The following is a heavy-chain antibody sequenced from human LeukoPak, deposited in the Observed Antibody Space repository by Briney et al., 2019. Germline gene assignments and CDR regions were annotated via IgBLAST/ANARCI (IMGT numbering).Heavy chain of an antibody. CDR2: IYHSGST. CDR1: GGSISSSNW. D-gene: IGHD5-18*01. Sequence: KPSETLSLTCAVSGGSISSSNWWSWVRQPPGKGLEWIGSIYHSGSTYYNPSLKSRVTISVQTSKNQFSLNLSSVTAADTAVYYCARDRGFSYGFDSWGRGTLVTASP. J-gene: IGHJ4*02. CDR3: ARDRGFSYGFDS. V-gene: IGHV4-4*02.